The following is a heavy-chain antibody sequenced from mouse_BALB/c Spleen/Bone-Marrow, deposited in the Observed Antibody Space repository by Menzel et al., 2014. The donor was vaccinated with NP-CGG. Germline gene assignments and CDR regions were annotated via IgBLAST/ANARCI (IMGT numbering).Heavy chain of an antibody. J-gene: IGHJ2*01. CDR3: ARRIYYAMGY. V-gene: IGHV1-54*01. Sequence: QVQLQRSGAELVRPGTSVKVSCKASGYAFTNYLIEWVKQRPGQGLEWIGVLNPGSGGTNYNEKFKGKATLTADKSSSSAYMQLSSLTSDDSAVYFCARRIYYAMGYWGQGTTLTVSS. CDR1: GYAFTNYL. D-gene: IGHD2-1*01. CDR2: LNPGSGGT.